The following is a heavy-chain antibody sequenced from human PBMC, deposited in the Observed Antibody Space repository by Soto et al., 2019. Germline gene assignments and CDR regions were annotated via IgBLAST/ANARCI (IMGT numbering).Heavy chain of an antibody. D-gene: IGHD3-22*01. Sequence: VQFVQSGTEVKKPGASVKVSCKASGYSFTDYDVHWVRQAPGQGLEWMGWINTANGNTKYSQKFQDRVTITRDTSATTTYMELSRLTSEDTGVYYCARTNYYESTGYLGYWGRGTLVTVSA. V-gene: IGHV1-3*04. CDR1: GYSFTDYD. CDR2: INTANGNT. CDR3: ARTNYYESTGYLGY. J-gene: IGHJ4*02.